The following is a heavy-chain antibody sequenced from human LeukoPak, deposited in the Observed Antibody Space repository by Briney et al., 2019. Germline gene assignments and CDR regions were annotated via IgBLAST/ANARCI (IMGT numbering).Heavy chain of an antibody. V-gene: IGHV4-34*04. Sequence: AASLSLTCAVSGGSFSSYCWNWIRHPPGKGLEWIGEINHNGSTNNNPSLMSGGPISVETSKNELSMKLSSVTAADTAVYYCARFIHIRIVVVPAALGQGFDPWGQGTLVTVSS. CDR2: INHNGST. CDR1: GGSFSSYC. CDR3: ARFIHIRIVVVPAALGQGFDP. D-gene: IGHD2-2*01. J-gene: IGHJ5*02.